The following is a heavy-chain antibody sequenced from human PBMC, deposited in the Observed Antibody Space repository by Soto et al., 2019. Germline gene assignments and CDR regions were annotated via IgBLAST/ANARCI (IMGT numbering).Heavy chain of an antibody. Sequence: GSLRLSCAASGFTFSSYTMNWVRQAPGKGLEWVSSISSSSSYIYYADSVKGRFTISRDNAKKSLSLQMNSLRGEDTAVYYCALSIIRDIFAYWGLGTLVTVSS. CDR2: ISSSSSYI. CDR3: ALSIIRDIFAY. V-gene: IGHV3-21*04. J-gene: IGHJ4*02. D-gene: IGHD3-10*01. CDR1: GFTFSSYT.